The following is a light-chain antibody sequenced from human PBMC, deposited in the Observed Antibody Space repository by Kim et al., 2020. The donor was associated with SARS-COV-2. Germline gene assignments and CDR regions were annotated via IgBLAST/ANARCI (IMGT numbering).Light chain of an antibody. V-gene: IGKV1-27*01. Sequence: DIQMTQSPSSLSASVGDRVTITCRACQGISNYLAWYQQKPGKVPKLLIYAASTLQSGVPSRFSGSGSGTDFTLTISSLQPEDVATYYCQKYISAPRTFGQGTKVDIK. CDR1: QGISNY. J-gene: IGKJ1*01. CDR2: AAS. CDR3: QKYISAPRT.